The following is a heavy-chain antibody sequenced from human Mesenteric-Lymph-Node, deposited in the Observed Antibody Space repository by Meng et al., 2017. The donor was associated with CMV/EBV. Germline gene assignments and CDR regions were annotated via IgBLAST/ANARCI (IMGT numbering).Heavy chain of an antibody. CDR3: ARAFLSDYFDL. Sequence: CTVSGRSISTGECCWSWIRQTPGQGLEWMGYIQSSGANYYNPSLKTKMSISVNTSTNQIFRQMNSVTAADTDVYFCARAFLSDYFDLWGRGTLVTVSS. CDR2: IQSSGAN. CDR1: GRSISTGECC. D-gene: IGHD2-21*01. J-gene: IGHJ2*01. V-gene: IGHV4-31*01.